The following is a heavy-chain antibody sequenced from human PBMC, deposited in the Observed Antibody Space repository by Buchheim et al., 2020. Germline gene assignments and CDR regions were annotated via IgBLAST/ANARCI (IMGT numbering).Heavy chain of an antibody. CDR2: IYTSGST. CDR1: GGSISSGSYY. Sequence: QVQLQESGPGLVKPSQTLSLTCTVSGGSISSGSYYWSWIRQPAGKGLEWIGRIYTSGSTNYNPSLKSRVTISVDTYKNQFSLKLSSVTAADTAVYYCARENSPYYYDSSGALYYYGMDVWGQGTT. V-gene: IGHV4-61*02. D-gene: IGHD3-22*01. J-gene: IGHJ6*02. CDR3: ARENSPYYYDSSGALYYYGMDV.